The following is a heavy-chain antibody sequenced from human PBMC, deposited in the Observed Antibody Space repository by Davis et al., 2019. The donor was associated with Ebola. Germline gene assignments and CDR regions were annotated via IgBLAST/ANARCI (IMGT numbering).Heavy chain of an antibody. CDR2: IGNSGKRM. CDR3: VPGTWI. Sequence: GGSLRLSCEASGFIFSDYEMNWVRQTPEKGLEWVAYIGNSGKRMHYADSVRGRFTISRDNDQNSLYLQMNNLRVEDTAVYYCVPGTWIRGQGILVTVSS. J-gene: IGHJ4*02. V-gene: IGHV3-48*03. CDR1: GFIFSDYE. D-gene: IGHD5-18*01.